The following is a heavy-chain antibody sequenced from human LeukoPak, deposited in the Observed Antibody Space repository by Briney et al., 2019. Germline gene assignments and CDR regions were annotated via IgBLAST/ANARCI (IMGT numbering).Heavy chain of an antibody. V-gene: IGHV4-4*02. CDR2: IYHSGST. Sequence: SETLSLTCAVSGGSISRSNWWSWVRQPPGKGLEWIGEIYHSGSTNYNPSLKSRVTISVDKSKNQFSLKLSSVTAADTAVYYCARGHYHYDILTGYSGGDWFDPWGQGTLVTVSS. CDR3: ARGHYHYDILTGYSGGDWFDP. D-gene: IGHD3-9*01. CDR1: GGSISRSNW. J-gene: IGHJ5*02.